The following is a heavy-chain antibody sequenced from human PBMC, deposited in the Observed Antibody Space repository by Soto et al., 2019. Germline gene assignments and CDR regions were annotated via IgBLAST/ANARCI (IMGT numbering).Heavy chain of an antibody. J-gene: IGHJ6*02. CDR3: AKAHRSYGSGSYYGYYGMDV. Sequence: QVQLVESGGGVVQPGRSLRLSCAASGFTCSSYGMHWVRQAPGKGLEWVAVISYDGSDKYYVDSVTGRFTISRDNSKNTLYLQMNSLRAEDTAVYNCAKAHRSYGSGSYYGYYGMDVWGQGTTVTVSS. CDR1: GFTCSSYG. CDR2: ISYDGSDK. D-gene: IGHD3-10*01. V-gene: IGHV3-30*18.